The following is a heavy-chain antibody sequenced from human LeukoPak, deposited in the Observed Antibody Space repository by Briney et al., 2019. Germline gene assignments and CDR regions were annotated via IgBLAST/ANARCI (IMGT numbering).Heavy chain of an antibody. CDR1: GGTFSSYA. D-gene: IGHD3-22*01. CDR3: ARGPYYYDSSGYYSPSLEYFQH. J-gene: IGHJ1*01. CDR2: IIPIFGTA. Sequence: SVKVSCKASGGTFSSYAISWVRQAPGQGLEWMGGIIPIFGTANYAQKFQGRVTITADESTSTAYMELSSLRSEDTAVYYCARGPYYYDSSGYYSPSLEYFQHWGQGTLVTVSS. V-gene: IGHV1-69*13.